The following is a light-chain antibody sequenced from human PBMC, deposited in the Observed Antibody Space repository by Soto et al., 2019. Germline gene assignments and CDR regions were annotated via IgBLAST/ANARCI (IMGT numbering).Light chain of an antibody. Sequence: DIQMTQSPSSLSASVGDRVTITCRASQGIGNSLAWYQQKPGKVPKVLIYTASTLHSGVPSRFSGSGSGTDFTLTINSLQPEDVATYFCQKYDSVPWSFGQGTSVEI. CDR3: QKYDSVPWS. J-gene: IGKJ1*01. CDR2: TAS. V-gene: IGKV1-27*01. CDR1: QGIGNS.